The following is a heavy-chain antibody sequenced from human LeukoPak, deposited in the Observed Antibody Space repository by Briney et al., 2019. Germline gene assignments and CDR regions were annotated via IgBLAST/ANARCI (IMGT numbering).Heavy chain of an antibody. CDR1: GGSISNYY. CDR3: ARTSSSGLVGGYYFDY. D-gene: IGHD6-19*01. J-gene: IGHJ4*02. V-gene: IGHV4-4*07. Sequence: SETLSLTCTVSGGSISNYYWSWIRQPAGKGLEWIGRIYSSGSINYNPSLKSRVTLSVDTSKNQFSLKLSSVTAADTAVYYCARTSSSGLVGGYYFDYWGQGTLVTVSS. CDR2: IYSSGSI.